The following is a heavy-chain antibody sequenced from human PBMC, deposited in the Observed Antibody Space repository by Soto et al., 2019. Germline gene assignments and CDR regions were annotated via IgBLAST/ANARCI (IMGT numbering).Heavy chain of an antibody. CDR1: GFTFSDYH. Sequence: QVQLVESGGGLVKPGGSLRLSCAASGFTFSDYHMSWIRQAPGKGLEWVSYISSSGSNVYYADSVKGRFTISRDNAKNSLYLQMNSLRVEDTAVYYCARRIVGTTGHAMAVWGQGTTVTVSS. CDR2: ISSSGSNV. D-gene: IGHD1-26*01. CDR3: ARRIVGTTGHAMAV. J-gene: IGHJ6*02. V-gene: IGHV3-11*01.